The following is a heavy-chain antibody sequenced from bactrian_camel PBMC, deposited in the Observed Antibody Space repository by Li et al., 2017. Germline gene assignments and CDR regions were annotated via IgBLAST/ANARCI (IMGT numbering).Heavy chain of an antibody. CDR2: IAMDGTT. J-gene: IGHJ4*01. Sequence: HVQLVESGGGSVQAGGSLRLSCGYTYTPYCMAWFRQTPGNEREGVASIAMDGTTKYADSVKGRFTISKDNAHNTLILQMNNLKPEDTAMYYCAADRYGGSWNLGTLCVRTEQKHNYWGQGTQVTVS. V-gene: IGHV3S53*01. CDR1: YTPYC. D-gene: IGHD6*01. CDR3: AADRYGGSWNLGTLCVRTEQKHNY.